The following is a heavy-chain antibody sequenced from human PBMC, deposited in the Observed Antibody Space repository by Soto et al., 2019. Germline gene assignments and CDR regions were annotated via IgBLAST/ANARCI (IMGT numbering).Heavy chain of an antibody. V-gene: IGHV4-31*03. CDR2: IYYSGST. CDR3: ARVDRTTETYYFDY. Sequence: NPSETLSLTCTVSGGSISSGGYYWSWIRQHPGKGLEWIGYIYYSGSTYYNPSLKSRVTISVDTSKNQFSLKLSSVTAADTAVYYCARVDRTTETYYFDYWGQGTLVTVSS. CDR1: GGSISSGGYY. J-gene: IGHJ4*02. D-gene: IGHD4-17*01.